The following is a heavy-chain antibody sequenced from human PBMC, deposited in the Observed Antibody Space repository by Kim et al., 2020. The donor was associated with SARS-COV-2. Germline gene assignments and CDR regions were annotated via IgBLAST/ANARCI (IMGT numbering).Heavy chain of an antibody. CDR1: GYTFTNYA. Sequence: ASVKVSCKASGYTFTNYAMSWVRQAPGQGLEWMGWLDTNTGNPSYAQGFTGRFVFSLDTSVSTAYLHISSLKAEDTAVYYCAQYMPGDDYWGQGTLVTVSS. CDR2: LDTNTGNP. J-gene: IGHJ4*02. CDR3: AQYMPGDDY. D-gene: IGHD2-2*01. V-gene: IGHV7-4-1*02.